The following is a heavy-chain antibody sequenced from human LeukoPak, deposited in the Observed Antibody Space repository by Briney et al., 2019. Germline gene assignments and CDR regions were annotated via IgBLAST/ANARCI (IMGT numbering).Heavy chain of an antibody. V-gene: IGHV4-59*01. D-gene: IGHD4-17*01. CDR1: GGSIRSYY. J-gene: IGHJ3*02. CDR3: ARKNYGDYVGAFDI. Sequence: SETLSLTCTVSGGSIRSYYWSWIRQPPGKGLEWIGYIYYSGSTNYNPSLKSRVTISVDTSKNQFSLKLSSVTAADTAVYYCARKNYGDYVGAFDIWGQGTMVTVSS. CDR2: IYYSGST.